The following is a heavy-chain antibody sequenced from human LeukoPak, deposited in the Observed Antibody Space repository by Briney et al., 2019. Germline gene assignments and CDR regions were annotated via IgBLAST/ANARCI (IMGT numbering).Heavy chain of an antibody. CDR1: GYTFTTYY. CDR3: ARDRAMIRGLIPLDY. CDR2: INPSGGST. J-gene: IGHJ4*02. D-gene: IGHD3-10*01. Sequence: ASVKVSCKASGYTFTTYYMHWVRQAPGQGLEWMGIINPSGGSTRYAQKFQGRVTLTCDTSTSTVYMELSSLTSDDTAVYFRARDRAMIRGLIPLDYWGQGTQVTVSS. V-gene: IGHV1-46*01.